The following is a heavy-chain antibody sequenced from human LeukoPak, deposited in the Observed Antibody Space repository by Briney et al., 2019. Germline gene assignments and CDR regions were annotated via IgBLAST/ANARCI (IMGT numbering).Heavy chain of an antibody. CDR1: GGSISSYY. D-gene: IGHD5-18*01. CDR3: ARDRGGYTYSHDY. CDR2: IYYSGST. V-gene: IGHV4-59*12. Sequence: SETLSLTCTVSGGSISSYYWSWIRQPPGKGLEWIGHIYYSGSTNYNPSLKSRVTISVDTSKKQFSLKLSSVTAADTAVYYCARDRGGYTYSHDYWGQGTLVTVSS. J-gene: IGHJ4*02.